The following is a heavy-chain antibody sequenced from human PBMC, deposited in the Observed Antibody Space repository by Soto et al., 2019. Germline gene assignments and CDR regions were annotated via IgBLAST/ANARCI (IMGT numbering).Heavy chain of an antibody. Sequence: ASVKVSCKASGYTFTSYGISWVRQAPGQGLEWMGWISAYNGNTNYAQKLQGRVTMTTDTSTSTAYMELRSLRSDDTAVYYCARDEYYDILTGYKAPYYFDYWGQGTLVTVSS. CDR2: ISAYNGNT. V-gene: IGHV1-18*01. D-gene: IGHD3-9*01. CDR3: ARDEYYDILTGYKAPYYFDY. J-gene: IGHJ4*02. CDR1: GYTFTSYG.